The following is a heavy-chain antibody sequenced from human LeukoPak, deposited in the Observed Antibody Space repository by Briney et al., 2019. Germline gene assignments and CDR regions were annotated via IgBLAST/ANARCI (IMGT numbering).Heavy chain of an antibody. V-gene: IGHV3-23*01. CDR1: GFPFSSYV. Sequence: GGSLRLSCEASGFPFSSYVMSWVRQAPGKGLEWVPAISGSGGSTYYADSVKGRFTISRDNSKNTLYLQMNSLRAEDTAVYYCAKERVGYYDSSGYYDYWGQGTLVTVSS. D-gene: IGHD3-22*01. CDR2: ISGSGGST. J-gene: IGHJ4*02. CDR3: AKERVGYYDSSGYYDY.